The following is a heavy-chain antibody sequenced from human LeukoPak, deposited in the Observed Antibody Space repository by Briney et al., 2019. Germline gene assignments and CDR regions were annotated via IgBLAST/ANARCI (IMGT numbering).Heavy chain of an antibody. CDR2: ISAYNGNT. V-gene: IGHV1-18*01. CDR3: ARGSSSSWYV. D-gene: IGHD6-13*01. Sequence: ASVKVSCKASGYTFTSYDINWVRQAPGQGLEWMGWISAYNGNTNYAQKLQGRVTMTTDTSTSTAYMELRSLTSDDTAVHYCARGSSSSWYVWGQGTLVTVSS. CDR1: GYTFTSYD. J-gene: IGHJ4*02.